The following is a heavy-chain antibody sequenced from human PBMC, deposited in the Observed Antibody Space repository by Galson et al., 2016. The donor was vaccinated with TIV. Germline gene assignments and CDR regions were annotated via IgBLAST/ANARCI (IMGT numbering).Heavy chain of an antibody. J-gene: IGHJ4*02. CDR3: ARVTMTRGTLDY. Sequence: MNWVRQAPGKGLEWVAVISYDGSNHADSVKGRFTISRDKSKNTLFLQMNSLRPEDTAVYYCARVTMTRGTLDYWGQGTLVTVSS. CDR2: ISYDGSN. D-gene: IGHD3-10*01. V-gene: IGHV3-30-3*01.